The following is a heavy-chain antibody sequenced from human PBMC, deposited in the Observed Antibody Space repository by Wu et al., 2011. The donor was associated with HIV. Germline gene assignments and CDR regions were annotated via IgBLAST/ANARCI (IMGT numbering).Heavy chain of an antibody. Sequence: YTFTKYWIGWCADARKGLEWMAIMYPGDSDTRYNPSFRGQVTISADKSISTAYLQWSSLRASDTAMYYCARRQGLRYGWVIFDYWGQGTLVTVSS. D-gene: IGHD5-18*01. CDR2: MYPGDSDT. CDR3: ARRQGLRYGWVIFDY. V-gene: IGHV5-51*01. CDR1: YTFTKYW. J-gene: IGHJ4*02.